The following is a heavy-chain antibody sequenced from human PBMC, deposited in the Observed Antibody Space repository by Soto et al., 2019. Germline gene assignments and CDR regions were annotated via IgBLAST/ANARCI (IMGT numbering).Heavy chain of an antibody. CDR2: IYYSGTF. V-gene: IGHV4-30-2*05. CDR3: ARDGGGYFRPEHHYRLDV. Sequence: PPEKLSLTNAVSAGSISRCGYSGCWIRQPPGKGLEWIGYIYYSGTFLKNPSPKTRLTMSLDMSNNQFSLKLNSMTAADTAMYYCARDGGGYFRPEHHYRLDVSGRGT. J-gene: IGHJ3*01. D-gene: IGHD2-21*02. CDR1: AGSISRCGYS.